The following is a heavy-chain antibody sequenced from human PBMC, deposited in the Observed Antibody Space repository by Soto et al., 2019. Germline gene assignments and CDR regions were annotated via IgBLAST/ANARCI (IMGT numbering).Heavy chain of an antibody. D-gene: IGHD2-15*01. CDR2: IIPIFGTA. CDR3: ARGRDIVVVVAATAGESWLDP. V-gene: IGHV1-69*06. CDR1: GGTFSSYA. Sequence: SVKVSCKASGGTFSSYAISWVRQAPGQGLEWMGGIIPIFGTANYAQKFQGRVTITADKSTSTAYMELSSLRSEDTAVYYCARGRDIVVVVAATAGESWLDPWGQGILVTVSS. J-gene: IGHJ5*02.